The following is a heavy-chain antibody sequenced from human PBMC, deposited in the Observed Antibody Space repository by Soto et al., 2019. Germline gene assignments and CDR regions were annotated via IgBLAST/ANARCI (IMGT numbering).Heavy chain of an antibody. D-gene: IGHD6-6*01. V-gene: IGHV1-2*02. J-gene: IGHJ6*02. Sequence: GASVKVSCKASGYIFSEYYIQWVRQAPGQGLECMGWINPNNGGTTYAQKFHGRVTMTRDTSISTAYMELSRLRSDDTAVYFCAKGESSSAVSYSYYGLDVWGQGTTVIVSS. CDR1: GYIFSEYY. CDR2: INPNNGGT. CDR3: AKGESSSAVSYSYYGLDV.